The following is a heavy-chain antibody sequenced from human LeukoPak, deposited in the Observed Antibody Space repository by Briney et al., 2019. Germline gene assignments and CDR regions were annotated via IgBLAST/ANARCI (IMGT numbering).Heavy chain of an antibody. J-gene: IGHJ3*02. CDR2: ISSSSSYT. V-gene: IGHV3-11*03. CDR1: GFTFSDYY. D-gene: IGHD6-13*01. Sequence: GGSLRLSCAASGFTFSDYYMSWIRQAPGKGLEWVSYISSSSSYTYYANSVKGRFTISRDNSKNTLYLQMNSLRAEDTAIYYCAYRMGTAAAGQGAFDIWGQGTMVTVSS. CDR3: AYRMGTAAAGQGAFDI.